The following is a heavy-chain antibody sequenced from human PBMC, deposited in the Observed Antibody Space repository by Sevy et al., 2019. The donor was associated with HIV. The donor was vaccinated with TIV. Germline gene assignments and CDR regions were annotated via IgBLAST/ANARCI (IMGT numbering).Heavy chain of an antibody. CDR3: ATDGTYYYDSSGLAFSFDFDY. V-gene: IGHV3-21*01. D-gene: IGHD3-22*01. CDR2: ISGSDDYI. J-gene: IGHJ4*02. Sequence: GGSLRLSCAGSGFIFSAYTMNWVRQAPGKGLEWVSSISGSDDYIYYADSVEGRFTVSRDNAKTSLYLQMNSLRAEDTAVYYCATDGTYYYDSSGLAFSFDFDYWGQGTLVTVSS. CDR1: GFIFSAYT.